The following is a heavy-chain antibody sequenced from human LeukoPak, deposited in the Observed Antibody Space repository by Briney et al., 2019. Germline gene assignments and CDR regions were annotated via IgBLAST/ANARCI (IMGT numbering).Heavy chain of an antibody. D-gene: IGHD3-9*01. V-gene: IGHV4-30-2*01. CDR3: ARADYYDILTGYYN. CDR2: IYHSGST. CDR1: GGSISSGGYS. J-gene: IGHJ4*02. Sequence: SQTLSLTCAVSGGSISSGGYSWSWIRQPPGKGLEWIGYIYHSGSTYYNPSLKSRVTISVDRSKNQFSLKLSSVTAADTAVYYCARADYYDILTGYYNWGQGTLVTVSS.